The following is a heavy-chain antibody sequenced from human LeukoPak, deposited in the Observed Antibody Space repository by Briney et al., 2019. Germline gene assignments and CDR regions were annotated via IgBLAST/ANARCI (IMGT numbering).Heavy chain of an antibody. D-gene: IGHD3-10*01. CDR2: ISSSSDTI. CDR3: ARVFVGRFGDRQPPYYYGMDV. Sequence: GGSLRLSCAASGFTFSSYWMRWVRQAPGKGLEWVSYISSSSDTIYYADSVKGRFTISRDNAKNSLYLQMNSLRAEDTAVYYCARVFVGRFGDRQPPYYYGMDVWGQGTTVTVSS. J-gene: IGHJ6*02. CDR1: GFTFSSYW. V-gene: IGHV3-48*04.